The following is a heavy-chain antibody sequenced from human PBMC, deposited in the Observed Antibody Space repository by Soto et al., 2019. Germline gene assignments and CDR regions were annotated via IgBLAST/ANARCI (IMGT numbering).Heavy chain of an antibody. CDR3: ARVRGWVATIKGAYYFDY. J-gene: IGHJ4*02. CDR1: GGSFSCYY. V-gene: IGHV4-34*01. D-gene: IGHD5-12*01. CDR2: INHSRST. Sequence: SETLSLTCAVSGGSFSCYYWSWIRQPPGKGLEWIGEINHSRSTNYNPSLKSRVTISVGTSKNQFSLKLSSVTAADTAVYYCARVRGWVATIKGAYYFDYWGRGTLVTVSS.